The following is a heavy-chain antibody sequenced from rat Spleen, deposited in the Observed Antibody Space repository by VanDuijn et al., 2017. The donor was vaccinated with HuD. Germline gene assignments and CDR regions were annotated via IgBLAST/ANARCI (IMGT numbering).Heavy chain of an antibody. CDR2: TTKTGGVI. CDR1: GHTFNNYW. CDR3: ARHTTGITTSFDY. V-gene: IGHV5-31*01. Sequence: EVQLVESGGGLVQPGRSLKLSCVVSGHTFNNYWMSWIRQAPGKGLEWVASTTKTGGVIYYPDSVKGRFTISRDNAKSTLYLQMNSLRSEDTATYYCARHTTGITTSFDYWGQGVMVTVSS. J-gene: IGHJ2*01. D-gene: IGHD1-9*01.